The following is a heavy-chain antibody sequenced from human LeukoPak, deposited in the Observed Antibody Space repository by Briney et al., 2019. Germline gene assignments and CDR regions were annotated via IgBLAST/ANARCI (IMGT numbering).Heavy chain of an antibody. CDR3: GKTTAGYSSGQKPAWPVDY. CDR2: IFGSGGSP. J-gene: IGHJ4*02. D-gene: IGHD5-18*01. Sequence: PGRSLRLSCEAFGFTFGSYAMYWVRQAPGKGLEWVAGIFGSGGSPHYADSVKGRFTISRDNSRNTVYLQINSLRAEDTAVYYCGKTTAGYSSGQKPAWPVDYWGQGTLVTVSS. CDR1: GFTFGSYA. V-gene: IGHV3-23*01.